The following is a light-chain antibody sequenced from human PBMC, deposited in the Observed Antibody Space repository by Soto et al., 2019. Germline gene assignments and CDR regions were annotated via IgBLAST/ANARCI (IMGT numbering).Light chain of an antibody. CDR1: QSVSSSY. CDR2: GAS. J-gene: IGKJ1*01. CDR3: QQYGSSPTWT. Sequence: EIVTTQSPGTLSLSPWERATLSCRASQSVSSSYLAWYQQKPGQAPRLLIYGASSRATGIPDRFSGSESGTDFTLTISRLEPEDFAVYYCQQYGSSPTWTVGQGTKVDI. V-gene: IGKV3-20*01.